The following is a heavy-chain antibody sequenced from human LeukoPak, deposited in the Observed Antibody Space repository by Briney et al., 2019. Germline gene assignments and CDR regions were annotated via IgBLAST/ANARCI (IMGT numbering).Heavy chain of an antibody. Sequence: SETLSLTCTVSGASINNNFWTWIRQPPGKGLEWIGYIYSSGSANYNPSLKGRVIISGATSKNQISLNLTSVTAADTALYFCARHRDYYDSWGHGTLVTVSS. J-gene: IGHJ4*01. CDR1: GASINNNF. V-gene: IGHV4-59*08. CDR3: ARHRDYYDS. CDR2: IYSSGSA. D-gene: IGHD3-22*01.